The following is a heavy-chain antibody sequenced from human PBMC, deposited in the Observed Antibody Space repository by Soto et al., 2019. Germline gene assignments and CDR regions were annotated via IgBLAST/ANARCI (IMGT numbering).Heavy chain of an antibody. CDR3: AKAARAGFYSQVDY. CDR1: GVTFSSYA. V-gene: IGHV3-23*01. D-gene: IGHD2-15*01. CDR2: ISGSGDST. J-gene: IGHJ4*02. Sequence: GGSLRLSCVASGVTFSSYAMTWVRQAPGKGLEWVSGISGSGDSTYYTDSVKGRFTISRDNSKNTVFLQMNSLRADDTALYYCAKAARAGFYSQVDYWGQGTLVTVSS.